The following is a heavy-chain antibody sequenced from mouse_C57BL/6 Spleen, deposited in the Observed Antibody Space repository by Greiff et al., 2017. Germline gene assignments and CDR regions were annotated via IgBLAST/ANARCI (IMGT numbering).Heavy chain of an antibody. Sequence: VKLQESGAELVRPGASVKLSCKASGYTFTDYYINWVKQRPGQGLEWIARIYPGSGNTYYNEKFKGKATLTAEKSSSTAYMQLSSLTSEDSAVYFCARISYAMDDWGQGTSVTVSS. V-gene: IGHV1-76*01. J-gene: IGHJ4*01. CDR3: ARISYAMDD. CDR2: IYPGSGNT. CDR1: GYTFTDYY.